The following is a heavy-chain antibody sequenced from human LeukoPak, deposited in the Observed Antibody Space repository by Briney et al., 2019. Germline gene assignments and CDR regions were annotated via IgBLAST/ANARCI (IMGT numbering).Heavy chain of an antibody. CDR3: ARGDIVVVVAARRQGWFDP. CDR2: INHSGST. CDR1: GGSFSGYY. Sequence: PSETLSLTCAVYGGSFSGYYWSWIRQPPGKGLEWIGEINHSGSTNYNPSLKSRVTISVDTSKNQFSLKLSSVAAADTAVYYCARGDIVVVVAARRQGWFDPWAREPWSPSPQ. V-gene: IGHV4-34*01. D-gene: IGHD2-15*01. J-gene: IGHJ5*02.